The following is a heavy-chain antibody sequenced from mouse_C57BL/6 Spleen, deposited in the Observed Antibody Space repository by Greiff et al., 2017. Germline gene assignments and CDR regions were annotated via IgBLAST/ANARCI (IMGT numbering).Heavy chain of an antibody. D-gene: IGHD1-1*01. V-gene: IGHV1-82*01. CDR2: NYPGDGDT. J-gene: IGHJ2*01. Sequence: QVQLKQSGPELVKPGASVKISCKASGYAFSSSWMNWVKQRPGKGLEWIGRNYPGDGDTNYNGKFKGKATLTADKSSSTAYMQLSSLTSEDSAVYFCAHITTVVENYWGQGTTLTVSS. CDR1: GYAFSSSW. CDR3: AHITTVVENY.